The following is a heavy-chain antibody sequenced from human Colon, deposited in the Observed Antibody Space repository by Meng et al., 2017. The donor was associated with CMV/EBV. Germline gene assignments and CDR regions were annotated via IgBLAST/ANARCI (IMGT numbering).Heavy chain of an antibody. D-gene: IGHD3-22*01. CDR2: IYSGGST. CDR1: GFTVSSNY. J-gene: IGHJ6*02. V-gene: IGHV3-53*01. Sequence: GESLKISCAASGFTVSSNYMSWVRQAPGKGLEWVSVIYSGGSTYYADSVKGRFTISRDNPKNTLYLQMNSLRAEDTAVYYCARGSRGGYFRHYYYYGMDVWGQGTTVTVSS. CDR3: ARGSRGGYFRHYYYYGMDV.